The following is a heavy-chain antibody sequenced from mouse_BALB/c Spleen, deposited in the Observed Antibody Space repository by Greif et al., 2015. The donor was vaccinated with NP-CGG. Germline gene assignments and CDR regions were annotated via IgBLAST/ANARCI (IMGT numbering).Heavy chain of an antibody. CDR3: ARDGYYPFAY. CDR1: GFNIKDTY. V-gene: IGHV14-3*02. J-gene: IGHJ3*01. Sequence: EVKLMESGAELVKPGASVKLSCTASGFNIKDTYMHWVKQRPEQGLEWIGRIDPANGNTKYDPKFQGKATITADTSSNTAYLQLSSLTSEDTAVYYCARDGYYPFAYWGQGTLVTVPA. CDR2: IDPANGNT. D-gene: IGHD2-3*01.